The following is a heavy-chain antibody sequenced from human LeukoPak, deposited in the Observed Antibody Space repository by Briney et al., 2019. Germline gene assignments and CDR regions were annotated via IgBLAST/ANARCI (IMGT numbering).Heavy chain of an antibody. V-gene: IGHV3-7*01. CDR3: AREGPVANSEAFDY. CDR2: IKQDGREK. CDR1: GFTFSSYW. Sequence: GGSLRLSCAASGFTFSSYWMSWVRQAPGKGLEWVANIKQDGREKYYVDSVKGRFTISRDNAKNSLYLQMNSLRAEDTAVYYCAREGPVANSEAFDYWGQGTLVTVSS. J-gene: IGHJ4*02. D-gene: IGHD4-23*01.